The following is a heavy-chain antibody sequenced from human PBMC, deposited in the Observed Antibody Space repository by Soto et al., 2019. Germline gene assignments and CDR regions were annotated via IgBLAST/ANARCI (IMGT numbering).Heavy chain of an antibody. D-gene: IGHD3-22*01. V-gene: IGHV1-69*01. CDR2: IIGMFGTP. CDR1: GGTFSRYA. J-gene: IGHJ4*02. CDR3: ATAENYHDSSGYIS. Sequence: QVQLVQSGAEVKKPGSSVKVSCKASGGTFSRYAVSWVRQAPGQGLEWMGGIIGMFGTPNYAQKFQGRITIKADELASTAYSELSSLRSEDTAIYYCATAENYHDSSGYISWGQGTLVTVSS.